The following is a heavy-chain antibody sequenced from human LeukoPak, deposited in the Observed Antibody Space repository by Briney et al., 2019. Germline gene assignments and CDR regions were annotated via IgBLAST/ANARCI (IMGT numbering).Heavy chain of an antibody. J-gene: IGHJ4*02. V-gene: IGHV3-30*02. Sequence: GGSLRLSCAASGFTFSSYSMNWVRQAPGKGLEWVAFIRYDGTNIFYADSVKGRFTISRDNSKNTLYLQMNSLRAEDTAVYYCAKDFWGMKYYDSSGAFEYWGQGTLVTVSS. D-gene: IGHD3-22*01. CDR1: GFTFSSYS. CDR2: IRYDGTNI. CDR3: AKDFWGMKYYDSSGAFEY.